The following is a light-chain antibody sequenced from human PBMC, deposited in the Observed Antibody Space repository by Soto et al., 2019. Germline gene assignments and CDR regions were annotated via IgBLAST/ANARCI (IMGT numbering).Light chain of an antibody. CDR1: SSDVGGYNY. V-gene: IGLV2-8*01. J-gene: IGLJ1*01. Sequence: QSVLTQPPSASGSPGQSATISCTGTSSDVGGYNYVSWYQQHPGKAPKLLIYEVSRRPSGVPDRFSGSKSGNTASLTVSGLQAEDEADYYCSSYVGTNTYVFGTGTKVTVL. CDR2: EVS. CDR3: SSYVGTNTYV.